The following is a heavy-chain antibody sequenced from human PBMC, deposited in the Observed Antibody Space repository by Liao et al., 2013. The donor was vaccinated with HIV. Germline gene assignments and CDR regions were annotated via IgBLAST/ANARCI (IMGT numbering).Heavy chain of an antibody. CDR1: GGSINPYY. Sequence: QVHLQESGPGLVKPSETLSLTCTVSGGSINPYYWSWIRKSAGKGLEWIGRIYGSGSTYYNPSLKSRVTISVDTSKNQFSLKLSSVTAADTAVYYCARDSISGSVLHPWAFDYWAREPWSPSPQ. CDR2: IYGSGST. D-gene: IGHD1-26*01. V-gene: IGHV4-4*07. J-gene: IGHJ4*02. CDR3: ARDSISGSVLHPWAFDY.